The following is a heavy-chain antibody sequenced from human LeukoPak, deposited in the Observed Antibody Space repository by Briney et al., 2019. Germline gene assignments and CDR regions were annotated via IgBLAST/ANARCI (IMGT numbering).Heavy chain of an antibody. J-gene: IGHJ4*02. V-gene: IGHV4-39*01. D-gene: IGHD3-22*01. CDR1: GGSISSSSYY. Sequence: SETLSLTCTVSGGSISSSSYYWGWIRQPPGKGLEWIGSIYYSGNTYYNPSLKSRVTISVDTSKNQFSLKLSSVTAADTAVYYCVRHSSRVIVVVNNWGQGILVTVSS. CDR3: VRHSSRVIVVVNN. CDR2: IYYSGNT.